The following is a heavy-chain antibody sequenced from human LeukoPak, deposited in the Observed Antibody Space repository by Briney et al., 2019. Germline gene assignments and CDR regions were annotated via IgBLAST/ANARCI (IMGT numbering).Heavy chain of an antibody. J-gene: IGHJ4*02. CDR2: IYYSGST. Sequence: SETLSLTCTVSGGSISSSSYYWAWIRQPPGKGLEWIGSIYYSGSTYYNPSLKSRVTISVDTSKNQFSLKLTSVTAADTAVYHCGRYRSAGTEGIGIDYWGQGILVTVSS. CDR3: GRYRSAGTEGIGIDY. D-gene: IGHD1-7*01. CDR1: GGSISSSSYY. V-gene: IGHV4-39*07.